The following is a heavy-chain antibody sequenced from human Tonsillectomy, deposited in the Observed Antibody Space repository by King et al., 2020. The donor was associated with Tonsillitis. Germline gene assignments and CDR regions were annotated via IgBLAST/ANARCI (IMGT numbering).Heavy chain of an antibody. Sequence: VQLVESGAEVKKPGASVKVSCKTSGYTFTSYDINWVRQATGQGLEWMGWMNPSSANTGYAQKFQGRVTMTRDTSISTAYMELSSLRSEDTAVYYCARGSYYDSSGSHVWFDPWGQGTLVTVSS. CDR2: MNPSSANT. J-gene: IGHJ5*02. D-gene: IGHD3-22*01. CDR3: ARGSYYDSSGSHVWFDP. CDR1: GYTFTSYD. V-gene: IGHV1-8*01.